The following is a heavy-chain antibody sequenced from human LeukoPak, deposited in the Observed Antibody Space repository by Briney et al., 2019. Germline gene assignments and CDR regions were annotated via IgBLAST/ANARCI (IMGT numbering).Heavy chain of an antibody. CDR1: GYTFTSYY. D-gene: IGHD5-12*01. J-gene: IGHJ4*02. CDR2: INPNSGGT. Sequence: ASVKVSCKASGYTFTSYYLHWVRQAPGQGLEWMGWINPNSGGTNYAQKFQGRVTMTRDTSISTAYMELSRLTSDDTAVYYCVRGIGLGNSGYDYFDYWGQGTLVTVSS. CDR3: VRGIGLGNSGYDYFDY. V-gene: IGHV1-2*02.